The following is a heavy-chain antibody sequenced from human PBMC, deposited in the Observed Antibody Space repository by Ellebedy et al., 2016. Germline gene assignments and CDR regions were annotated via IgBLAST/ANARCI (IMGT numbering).Heavy chain of an antibody. CDR2: ISSDGYSM. V-gene: IGHV3-64*01. CDR1: GFTFSSSG. D-gene: IGHD5-24*01. CDR3: AREWGRWLLDN. Sequence: GESLKISCAASGFTFSSSGMHWVRQAPGKGLEYVSAISSDGYSMYYANSVKGRFTISRDNSRNTLYLQMGSLRAEDMGVYYCAREWGRWLLDNWGQGTLVTVSS. J-gene: IGHJ4*02.